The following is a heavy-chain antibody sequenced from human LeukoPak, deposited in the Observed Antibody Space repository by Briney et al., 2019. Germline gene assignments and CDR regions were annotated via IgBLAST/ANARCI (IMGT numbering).Heavy chain of an antibody. D-gene: IGHD2-2*02. CDR1: GYSFSNNY. CDR3: ARDRCSSTSCYIRPDYYYYYYMDV. CDR2: INPNSGGT. V-gene: IGHV1-2*02. Sequence: ASVKVSCKASGYSFSNNYMHWVRQAPGQGLEWMGWINPNSGGTNYAQNFQGRVTMTKDMSISTAYMELSRLKSDDTAVYYCARDRCSSTSCYIRPDYYYYYYMDVWGKGTTVTVSS. J-gene: IGHJ6*03.